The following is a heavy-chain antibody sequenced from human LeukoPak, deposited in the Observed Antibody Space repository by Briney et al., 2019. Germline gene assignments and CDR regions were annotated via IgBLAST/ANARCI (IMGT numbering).Heavy chain of an antibody. V-gene: IGHV4-30-2*01. CDR3: AREGTVSLDY. CDR2: IYHSGST. Sequence: PSETLSLTCTVSGGSISSGGYYWSWIRQPPGKGLEWIGYIYHSGSTYYNPSLKSRVTISVDRSKNQFSLKLSSVTAADTAVYYCAREGTVSLDYWGQGTLVTVSS. J-gene: IGHJ4*02. CDR1: GGSISSGGYY. D-gene: IGHD3-10*01.